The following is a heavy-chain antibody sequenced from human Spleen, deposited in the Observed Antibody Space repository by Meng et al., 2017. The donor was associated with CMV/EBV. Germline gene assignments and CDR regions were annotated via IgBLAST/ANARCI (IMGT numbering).Heavy chain of an antibody. CDR3: ARRWGYCSSTSCYTGHWFDP. V-gene: IGHV4-34*01. J-gene: IGHJ5*02. CDR1: FSGYS. CDR2: INHSGST. D-gene: IGHD2-2*02. Sequence: FSGYSWSWIRQPPGKVLECIGEINHSGSTNYNPSLKGPVTLSVDPSKNQFSLKLRSVTAADTAVYYCARRWGYCSSTSCYTGHWFDPWGQGPLATVSS.